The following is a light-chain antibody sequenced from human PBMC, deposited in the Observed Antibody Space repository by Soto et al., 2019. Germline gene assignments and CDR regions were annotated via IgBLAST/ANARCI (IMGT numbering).Light chain of an antibody. CDR2: EVT. J-gene: IGLJ1*01. Sequence: QSALTQPPSASGSPGQSVTISCTGTSSDVGGYNYVSWYQQHPGKAPKLLIYEVTQRPSGVPDRFSGSKSGTTASLTVSGLQAEDESDYYCCSYTGRNHVFVSGTKVTVL. V-gene: IGLV2-8*01. CDR1: SSDVGGYNY. CDR3: CSYTGRNHV.